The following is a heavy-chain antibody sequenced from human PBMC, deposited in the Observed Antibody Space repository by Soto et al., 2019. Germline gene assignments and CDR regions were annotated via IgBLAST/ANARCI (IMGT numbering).Heavy chain of an antibody. J-gene: IGHJ4*02. D-gene: IGHD3-9*01. CDR2: IYWDDDK. CDR3: AHSIRYFDWLHRYFDY. Sequence: QITLKESGPTLVKPTQTLTLTCTFSGFSLSTSGVGVGWIRQPPGKALEWLALIYWDDDKRSSPSLKSRLTITKDTSKNQVVLTMTNMDPVDTATYYCAHSIRYFDWLHRYFDYWGKGTLVTVSS. CDR1: GFSLSTSGVG. V-gene: IGHV2-5*02.